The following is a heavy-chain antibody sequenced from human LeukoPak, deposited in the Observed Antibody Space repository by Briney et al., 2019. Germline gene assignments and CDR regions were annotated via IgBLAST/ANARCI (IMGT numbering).Heavy chain of an antibody. V-gene: IGHV3-20*04. J-gene: IGHJ3*02. CDR3: ARDRGSYIPDAFDI. Sequence: GGSLRLSCAASGFTFDDYGMSWVRHAPGKGLEWVSGTNWNGGSTGYADSVKGRFTISRDNAKNSLYLQMNSLRAEDTALYYCARDRGSYIPDAFDIWGQGTMVTVSS. D-gene: IGHD1-26*01. CDR1: GFTFDDYG. CDR2: TNWNGGST.